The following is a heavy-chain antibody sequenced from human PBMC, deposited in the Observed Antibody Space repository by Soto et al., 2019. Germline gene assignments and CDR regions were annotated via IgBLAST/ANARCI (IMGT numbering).Heavy chain of an antibody. CDR3: ARARVYYDSSGPYGMDV. D-gene: IGHD3-22*01. V-gene: IGHV3-30-3*01. CDR2: ISYDGSNK. CDR1: GFTFSSYA. J-gene: IGHJ6*02. Sequence: PGGSLRLSCAASGFTFSSYAMHWVRQAPGKGLEWVAVISYDGSNKYYADSVKGRFTISRDNSKNTLYLQMNSLRAEDTAVYYCARARVYYDSSGPYGMDVWGQGTTVTVYS.